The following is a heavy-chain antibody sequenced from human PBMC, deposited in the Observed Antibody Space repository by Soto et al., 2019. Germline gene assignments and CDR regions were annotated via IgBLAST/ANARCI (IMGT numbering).Heavy chain of an antibody. V-gene: IGHV3-48*02. J-gene: IGHJ4*02. CDR3: ARDRQWLVPGGVDY. CDR2: ISSSSSNI. Sequence: EVQLVESGGGLVQPGGSLRLSCAASGFTFSSYSMNWVRQAPGKGLEWVSYISSSSSNIYYADSVKGRFTISRDNAKNSLYMQMRGLGDEDTAVYYCARDRQWLVPGGVDYWGQGTLVTVSS. D-gene: IGHD6-19*01. CDR1: GFTFSSYS.